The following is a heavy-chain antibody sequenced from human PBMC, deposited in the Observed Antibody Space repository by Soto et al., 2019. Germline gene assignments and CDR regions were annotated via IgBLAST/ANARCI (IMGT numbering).Heavy chain of an antibody. Sequence: GGSLRLSCAASGFTFSGSAMHWVRQASGKGLEWVGRIRSKANSYATAYAASVKGRFTISRDDSKNTAYLQMNSLKTEDTAVYYCTRLWELLGLVFDPWGQGTLVTVSS. CDR2: IRSKANSYAT. CDR3: TRLWELLGLVFDP. V-gene: IGHV3-73*01. D-gene: IGHD1-26*01. CDR1: GFTFSGSA. J-gene: IGHJ5*02.